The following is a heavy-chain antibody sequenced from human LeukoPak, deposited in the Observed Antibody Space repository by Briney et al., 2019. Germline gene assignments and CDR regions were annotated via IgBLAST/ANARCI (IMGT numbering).Heavy chain of an antibody. J-gene: IGHJ4*02. D-gene: IGHD3-10*01. CDR1: GFTFSSYW. V-gene: IGHV3-7*01. Sequence: GGSLRLSCAASGFTFSSYWMSWVRQAPGKGLEWVANIKQDGSEKYYVDSVKGRFTIPRDNAKNSLYLQMNSLRAEDTAVYYCARGSLWFGTFYYIDYWGQGTLVTVSS. CDR3: ARGSLWFGTFYYIDY. CDR2: IKQDGSEK.